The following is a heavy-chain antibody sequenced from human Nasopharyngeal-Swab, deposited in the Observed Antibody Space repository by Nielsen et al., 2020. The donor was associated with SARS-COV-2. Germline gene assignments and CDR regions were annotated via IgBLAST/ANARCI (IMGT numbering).Heavy chain of an antibody. J-gene: IGHJ6*02. V-gene: IGHV4-61*01. Sequence: SGPLSLTCTVSGGSVSSGSYYWSWIRQPPGKGLEWIGYIYYSGSTNYNPSLKSRVTISVDTSKNQFSLKLSSVTAADTAVYYCARDHYGSGSPSMDVWGQGTTVTVSS. CDR1: GGSVSSGSYY. CDR2: IYYSGST. CDR3: ARDHYGSGSPSMDV. D-gene: IGHD3-10*01.